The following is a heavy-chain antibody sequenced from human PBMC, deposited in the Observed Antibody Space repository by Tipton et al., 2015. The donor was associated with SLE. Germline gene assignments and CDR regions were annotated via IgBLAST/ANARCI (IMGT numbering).Heavy chain of an antibody. CDR3: ARDRRTWLGKSGGLYAFDI. CDR2: ISSSSSYI. Sequence: GSLRLSCAASGFTFSTYSMNWVRQAPGKGLEWVSSISSSSSYIYYADSVKGRFTISRDNAKNSLYLQMNSLRAEDTAVYYCARDRRTWLGKSGGLYAFDIWGQGTMVTVSS. CDR1: GFTFSTYS. D-gene: IGHD3-10*01. V-gene: IGHV3-21*01. J-gene: IGHJ3*02.